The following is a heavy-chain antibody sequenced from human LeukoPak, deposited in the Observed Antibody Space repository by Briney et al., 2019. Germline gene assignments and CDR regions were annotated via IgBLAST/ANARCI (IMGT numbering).Heavy chain of an antibody. Sequence: PGGSLRLSCAASGFTFSSYSMNWVRQAPGKGLEWVSYISSSTIYYADSVKGRFTISRDNAKNSLYPQMNSLRDEDTAVYYCARTSGYYITDYWGQGTLVTVSS. CDR1: GFTFSSYS. V-gene: IGHV3-48*02. D-gene: IGHD3-22*01. CDR2: ISSSTI. CDR3: ARTSGYYITDY. J-gene: IGHJ4*02.